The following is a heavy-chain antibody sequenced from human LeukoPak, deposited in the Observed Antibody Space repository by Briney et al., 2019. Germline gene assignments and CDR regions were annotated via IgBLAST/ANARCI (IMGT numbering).Heavy chain of an antibody. CDR2: ISSSSSTI. CDR1: GFTFSTYS. D-gene: IGHD2-15*01. CDR3: ARDRGYYFDY. Sequence: GGSLRLSCAASGFTFSTYSMNWVRQAPGKGLEWVPFISSSSSTIYYADSVEGRFTISRDNAKNSLYLQMHSLRDEDTAVYYCARDRGYYFDYWGQGTLVTVSS. V-gene: IGHV3-48*02. J-gene: IGHJ4*02.